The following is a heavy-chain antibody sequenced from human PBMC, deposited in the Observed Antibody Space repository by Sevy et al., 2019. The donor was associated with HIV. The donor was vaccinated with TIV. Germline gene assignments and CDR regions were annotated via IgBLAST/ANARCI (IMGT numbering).Heavy chain of an antibody. CDR2: IYSSGST. V-gene: IGHV4-4*07. D-gene: IGHD2-2*01. Sequence: SETLSLTCTVSGGSISSYYWSWIRQPAGKGLEWIGRIYSSGSTNYNPSLKSRVTMLVDTSKNQVSLKLSSVTAADTAVYYCARNFCNNNSCYSLLSGFDIWGQGTVVTVSS. CDR3: ARNFCNNNSCYSLLSGFDI. CDR1: GGSISSYY. J-gene: IGHJ3*02.